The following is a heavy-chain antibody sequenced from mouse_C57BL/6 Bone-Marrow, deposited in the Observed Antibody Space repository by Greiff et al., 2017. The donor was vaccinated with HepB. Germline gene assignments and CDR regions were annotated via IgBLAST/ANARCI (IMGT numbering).Heavy chain of an antibody. CDR1: GYTFTDFY. CDR2: IYPGSGNT. V-gene: IGHV1-76*01. D-gene: IGHD2-5*01. CDR3: ARSSYYSSYAMDY. J-gene: IGHJ4*01. Sequence: VQLQESGAELVRPGASVKLSCKASGYTFTDFYINWVKQRPGQGLEWIARIYPGSGNTYYNEKFKGKATLTAEKSSSTAYMQLSSLTSEDSAVYFCARSSYYSSYAMDYWGQGTSVTVSS.